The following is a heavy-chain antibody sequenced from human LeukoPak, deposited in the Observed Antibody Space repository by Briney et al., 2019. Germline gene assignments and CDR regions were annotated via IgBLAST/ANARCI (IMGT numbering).Heavy chain of an antibody. CDR3: ARGYGSGSYSYYFDY. Sequence: GGSLRLSCAASGFTFSSYWMSWVRQAPGKGLEWVANIKQDGSEKYYMDSVKGRFTISRDNSKNTLYLQMNSLRAEDTAVYYCARGYGSGSYSYYFDYWGQGTLVTVSS. CDR1: GFTFSSYW. V-gene: IGHV3-7*01. D-gene: IGHD3-10*01. J-gene: IGHJ4*02. CDR2: IKQDGSEK.